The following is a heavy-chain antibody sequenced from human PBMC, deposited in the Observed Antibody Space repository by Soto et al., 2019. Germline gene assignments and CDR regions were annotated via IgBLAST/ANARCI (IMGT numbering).Heavy chain of an antibody. Sequence: SETLSLTCTVSGGSISSGDYYWSWIRQPPGKGLEWIGYIYYSGSTYYNPSLKSRVTISVDTSKNQFSLKLSSVTAADTAVYYCAREDRRINYYYDSSGYPEGDYWGQGTLVTVSS. V-gene: IGHV4-30-4*01. J-gene: IGHJ4*02. CDR3: AREDRRINYYYDSSGYPEGDY. CDR1: GGSISSGDYY. D-gene: IGHD3-22*01. CDR2: IYYSGST.